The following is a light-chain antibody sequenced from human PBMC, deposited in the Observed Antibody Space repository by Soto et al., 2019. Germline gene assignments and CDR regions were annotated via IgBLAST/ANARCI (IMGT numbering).Light chain of an antibody. CDR3: TSFTTAYTHV. CDR2: DVS. J-gene: IGLJ1*01. V-gene: IGLV2-14*03. CDR1: SSDIGSYDY. Sequence: QSVLTQPASVSGSPGQSITVSCTGTSSDIGSYDYVSWYQQHPGKVPKLIIYDVSNRPSGVSNRFSGSKSGNTASLPISGLQAEDEDDYYCTSFTTAYTHVFGSGTKLTVL.